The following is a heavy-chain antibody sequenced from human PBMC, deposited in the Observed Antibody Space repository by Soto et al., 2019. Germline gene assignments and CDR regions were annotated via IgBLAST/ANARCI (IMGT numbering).Heavy chain of an antibody. J-gene: IGHJ5*02. CDR1: GDSYSISTYS. D-gene: IGHD6-19*01. CDR2: IYQSGVT. CDR3: AGMPYTSGLRFDP. Sequence: KTSETLSLTCNMSGDSYSISTYSWSWIRQPPGKVLQWIGFIYQSGVTSYNPSLASRVSISLDRSNNQCSLKLKSVTAADTAVYFCAGMPYTSGLRFDPWGPGTLVTVSS. V-gene: IGHV4-30-2*01.